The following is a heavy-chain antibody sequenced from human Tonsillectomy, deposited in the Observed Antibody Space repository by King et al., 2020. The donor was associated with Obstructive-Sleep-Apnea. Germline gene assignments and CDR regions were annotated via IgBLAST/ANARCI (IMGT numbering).Heavy chain of an antibody. CDR1: GGSISSYS. D-gene: IGHD2-15*01. V-gene: IGHV4-59*01. Sequence: QLQESGPGLVKPSETLSLTCTVSGGSISSYSWSWIRQPPGKGLEWIGYIYYSGSTNYNPSLKSRVTISVDTSKNQFSLKLSSVTAADTAVYYCAREVADTSCYFCDWFDPWGQGTLVTVSS. J-gene: IGHJ5*02. CDR3: AREVADTSCYFCDWFDP. CDR2: IYYSGST.